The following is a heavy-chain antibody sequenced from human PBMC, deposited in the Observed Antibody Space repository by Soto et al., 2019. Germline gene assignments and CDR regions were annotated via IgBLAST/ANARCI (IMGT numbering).Heavy chain of an antibody. J-gene: IGHJ5*02. V-gene: IGHV4-4*02. CDR1: GGSISSTNW. CDR3: ARGGRDGYNYEWFDP. Sequence: PSETLSLTCVVSGGSISSTNWWTWVRQTPGKVLEWIGYVYHTGSTNYNPSLKNRVTISVDTSKNQFSLKLSSVTAADTAVYYCARGGRDGYNYEWFDPWGQGTLVTVSS. D-gene: IGHD5-12*01. CDR2: VYHTGST.